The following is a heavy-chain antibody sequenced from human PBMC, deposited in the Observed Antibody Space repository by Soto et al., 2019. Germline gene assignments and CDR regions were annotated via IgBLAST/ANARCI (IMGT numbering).Heavy chain of an antibody. CDR2: IIPIFGTA. CDR1: GGTFSSYS. J-gene: IGHJ4*02. V-gene: IGHV1-69*01. CDR3: ARAGGRHSGGIDD. Sequence: QVQLVQSGAEVKKPGSSVKVSCKASGGTFSSYSINWVRQAPGQGLEWMGEIIPIFGTANYAQKFQGRVTITADDSTSTAYMVLSSLISAETAVYYCARAGGRHSGGIDDWGQGTLVIVSS. D-gene: IGHD1-26*01.